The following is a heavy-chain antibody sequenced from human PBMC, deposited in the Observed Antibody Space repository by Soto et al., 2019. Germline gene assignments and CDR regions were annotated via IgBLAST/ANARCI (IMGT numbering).Heavy chain of an antibody. CDR1: GGSISSDSYY. J-gene: IGHJ6*02. Sequence: SETLSLTCTVSGGSISSDSYYWGWIRQSPEKGFEWIASISYFGSTYYSPTPKSRLLISVDTSKSQFSLKLSSVTAADTAVYYCASMYEYQLNYYYYGMDVWGQGTTVTVSS. V-gene: IGHV4-39*01. CDR2: ISYFGST. CDR3: ASMYEYQLNYYYYGMDV. D-gene: IGHD2-2*01.